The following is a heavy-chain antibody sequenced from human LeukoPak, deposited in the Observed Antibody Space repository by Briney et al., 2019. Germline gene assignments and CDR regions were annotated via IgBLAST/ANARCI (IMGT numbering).Heavy chain of an antibody. CDR3: ATTPGAYYYYHMDV. J-gene: IGHJ6*02. V-gene: IGHV3-23*01. CDR2: IVTTGGA. CDR1: GLTFSTYA. Sequence: GSLRLSCVASGLTFSTYAVTWVRQAPGRRLEWVASIVTTGGAFYADSVKGRFTVSRDNSKKTLFLQMNSLRAEDTAVYYCATTPGAYYYYHMDVWGQGTTVTVSS. D-gene: IGHD3-10*01.